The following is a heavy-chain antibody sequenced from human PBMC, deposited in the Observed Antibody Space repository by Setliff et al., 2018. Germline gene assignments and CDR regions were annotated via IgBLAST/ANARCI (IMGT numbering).Heavy chain of an antibody. CDR3: AKGGTYRYFDF. Sequence: ASETLSLTCTVSGGPFSGASIWSWIRQPPGKGLEFIGYVYHSGTAKYGPSLESRAIMSVDASKNEISLKLKSVTAADTAVYYCAKGGTYRYFDFWGQGALVNVSS. CDR1: GGPFSGAS. V-gene: IGHV4-59*01. J-gene: IGHJ4*02. D-gene: IGHD1-1*01. CDR2: VYHSGTA.